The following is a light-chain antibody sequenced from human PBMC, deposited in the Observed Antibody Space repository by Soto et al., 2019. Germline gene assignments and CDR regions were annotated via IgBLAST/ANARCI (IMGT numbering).Light chain of an antibody. J-gene: IGKJ1*01. Sequence: QMTQSPATVTASVGDRVSITCRASQSVSSWLAWYQQKPGKAPKLLIYDASGLESGVPSRFSGSGSGTEFTLTISSLQPDDFATYYCQQYNTYWTFGQGTKVDNK. CDR2: DAS. CDR1: QSVSSW. CDR3: QQYNTYWT. V-gene: IGKV1-5*01.